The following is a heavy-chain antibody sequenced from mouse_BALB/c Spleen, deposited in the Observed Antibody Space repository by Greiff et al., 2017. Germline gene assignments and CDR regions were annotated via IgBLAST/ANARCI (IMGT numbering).Heavy chain of an antibody. CDR1: GFTFTDYY. Sequence: DVQLVESGGGLVQPGGSLRLSCATSGFTFTDYYMSWVRQPPGKALEWLGFIRNKANGYTTEYSASVKGRFTISRDNSQSILYLQMNTLRAEDSATYYCAREGRAMDYWGQGTSVTVSS. CDR3: AREGRAMDY. CDR2: IRNKANGYTT. V-gene: IGHV7-3*02. J-gene: IGHJ4*01.